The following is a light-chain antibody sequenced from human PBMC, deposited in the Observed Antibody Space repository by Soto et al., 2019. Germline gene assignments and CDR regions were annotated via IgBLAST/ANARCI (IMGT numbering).Light chain of an antibody. J-gene: IGLJ1*01. CDR1: NSDVGGYNY. CDR2: EVS. V-gene: IGLV2-8*01. Sequence: LTQPPSASGSPGQSVTISCTGTNSDVGGYNYVSWYQQYPGKAPRLIIYEVSERPSGVPDRFSGSKSGNTASLTVSGLQTADEADYYCSSYAGSNWYVFGTGTKVTVL. CDR3: SSYAGSNWYV.